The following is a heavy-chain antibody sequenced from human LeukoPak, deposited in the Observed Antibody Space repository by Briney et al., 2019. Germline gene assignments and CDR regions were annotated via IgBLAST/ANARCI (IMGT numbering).Heavy chain of an antibody. CDR2: ISGRVSGSGVTT. V-gene: IGHV3-23*01. Sequence: GGSLRLSCATSGFIFSSYAMIWVRQAPGKGLEWVSTISGRVSGSGVTTYYADSVKGRFTISRDNSKNTLYLQMNSLRAEDTAIYYCARRAGEYSHPYDYWGQGTLVTVSS. CDR1: GFIFSSYA. D-gene: IGHD2-15*01. CDR3: ARRAGEYSHPYDY. J-gene: IGHJ4*02.